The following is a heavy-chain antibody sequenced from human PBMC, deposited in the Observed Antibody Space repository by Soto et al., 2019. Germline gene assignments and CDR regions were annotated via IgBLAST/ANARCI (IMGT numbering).Heavy chain of an antibody. V-gene: IGHV3-48*03. Sequence: GGSLRLSCAASGFNFSSYEMNWVRQAPGKGLEWISYISSSANRIYYADSVKGRFTISRDNPKNSLYLQMNSLRAEDTAVYYCARGVYDSNGYSYPWGQGTLVTVSS. CDR2: ISSSANRI. D-gene: IGHD3-22*01. J-gene: IGHJ5*02. CDR1: GFNFSSYE. CDR3: ARGVYDSNGYSYP.